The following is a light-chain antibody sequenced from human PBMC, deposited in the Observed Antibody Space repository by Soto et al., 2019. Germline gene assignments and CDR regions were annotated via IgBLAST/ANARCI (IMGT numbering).Light chain of an antibody. CDR2: EAS. V-gene: IGKV1-5*01. CDR3: HQFNCKVWT. J-gene: IGKJ1*01. Sequence: DIQMTQSPSTLSASVGDTVTITCRASQSVSRWLNWYQQKSGKAPRLLIYEASNLEIGVPSRFSGSGSGTEFILTINSLQPADSATYDCHQFNCKVWTFGQSTKV. CDR1: QSVSRW.